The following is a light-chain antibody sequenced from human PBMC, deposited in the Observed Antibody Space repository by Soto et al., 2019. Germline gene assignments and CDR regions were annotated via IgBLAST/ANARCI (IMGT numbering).Light chain of an antibody. Sequence: QSALTQPASVSGSPGQSITISCTGNSSDVGSYNLVSWYQQHPGKAPKLMIYEVSKRPSGVSNRFSGSKSGNTASLTISGLQAEDEADYYCCSYAGSSTWVFGTGTKVTVL. CDR1: SSDVGSYNL. CDR3: CSYAGSSTWV. J-gene: IGLJ1*01. V-gene: IGLV2-23*02. CDR2: EVS.